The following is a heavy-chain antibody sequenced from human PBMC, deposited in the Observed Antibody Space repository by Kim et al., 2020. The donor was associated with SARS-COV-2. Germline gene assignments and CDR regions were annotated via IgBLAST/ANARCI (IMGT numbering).Heavy chain of an antibody. Sequence: SVKVSCKASGGTFSSYAISWVRQAPGQGLEWMGGIIPIFGTANYAQKFQGRVTITADESTSTAYMELSSLRSEDTAVYYCARDLCSGGSCYVGYWGQGTLVTVSS. J-gene: IGHJ4*02. CDR2: IIPIFGTA. V-gene: IGHV1-69*13. D-gene: IGHD2-15*01. CDR1: GGTFSSYA. CDR3: ARDLCSGGSCYVGY.